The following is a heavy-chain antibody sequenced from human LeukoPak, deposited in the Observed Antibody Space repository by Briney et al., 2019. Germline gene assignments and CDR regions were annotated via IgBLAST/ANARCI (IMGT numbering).Heavy chain of an antibody. J-gene: IGHJ3*02. D-gene: IGHD3-10*01. CDR3: VRDWVAGVPFDVFDI. Sequence: GGSLRLSCAASGFTLSSYWMSWVRQAPGKGLEWVAHIKEDGSEKYYVHSVKGRFTISRDNAQNSLYLHMNTLTAEDTALYHCVRDWVAGVPFDVFDIWGQGTMVSVSS. V-gene: IGHV3-7*03. CDR1: GFTLSSYW. CDR2: IKEDGSEK.